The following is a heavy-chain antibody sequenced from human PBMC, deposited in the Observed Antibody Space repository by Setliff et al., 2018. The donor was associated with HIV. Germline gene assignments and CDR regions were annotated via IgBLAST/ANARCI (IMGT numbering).Heavy chain of an antibody. Sequence: SETLSLTCTVSGGSISTYYWSWIRQPPGKGLEWIGYMHYSGRTSYNPSLKSRVTTSVNTSKNQLSLNLSSVTAADTAVYFCTRDRYANGWLYFDYWGPGILVTVSS. CDR3: TRDRYANGWLYFDY. J-gene: IGHJ4*02. D-gene: IGHD2-2*01. CDR1: GGSISTYY. CDR2: MHYSGRT. V-gene: IGHV4-59*01.